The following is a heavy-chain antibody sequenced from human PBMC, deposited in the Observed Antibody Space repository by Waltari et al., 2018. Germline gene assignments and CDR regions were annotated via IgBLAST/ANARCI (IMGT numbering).Heavy chain of an antibody. D-gene: IGHD1-1*01. J-gene: IGHJ3*01. V-gene: IGHV4-39*01. CDR2: NADNGAT. Sequence: GGCREPPGEGLEGIWTNADNGATYSSPSRRSRVTIFRDTSKNQLSLKLGAVTAADTAFYYCATYMGASLGTAAFDVWGQGTMVTVSS. CDR3: ATYMGASLGTAAFDV.